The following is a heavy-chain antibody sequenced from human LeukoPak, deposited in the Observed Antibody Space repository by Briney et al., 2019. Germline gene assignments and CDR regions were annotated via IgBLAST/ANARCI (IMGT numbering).Heavy chain of an antibody. J-gene: IGHJ6*03. V-gene: IGHV3-74*01. Sequence: QTGGSLRLSCEASGFTFSTSWMYWVRQAPGKELEWVSRINGDGSDPSYADFVKGRFTISRDNAKSTLYLEMKNLRAEDTAVYYCARDGTFTGSNNYYYIDVWGKGTTVTISS. D-gene: IGHD1-14*01. CDR3: ARDGTFTGSNNYYYIDV. CDR1: GFTFSTSW. CDR2: INGDGSDP.